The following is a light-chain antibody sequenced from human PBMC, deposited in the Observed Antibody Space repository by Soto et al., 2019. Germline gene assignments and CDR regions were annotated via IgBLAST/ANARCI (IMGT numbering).Light chain of an antibody. Sequence: QSVLTQPPSASGTPGQRVTISCSGSSSNIGSNTVNWYQQLPGTAPKLLIYSNNQRPSGVPDRFSGSKSGTSASLAISGLQSEDEAEYYWNSYTSSTTWVFGGGTKVTVL. CDR1: SSNIGSNT. J-gene: IGLJ3*02. V-gene: IGLV1-44*01. CDR2: SNN. CDR3: NSYTSSTTWV.